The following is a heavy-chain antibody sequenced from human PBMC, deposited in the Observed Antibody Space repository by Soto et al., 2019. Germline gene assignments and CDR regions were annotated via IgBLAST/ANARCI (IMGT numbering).Heavy chain of an antibody. J-gene: IGHJ4*02. CDR1: GFTFIRYS. CDR3: AREPRFRPIAAAAPYYFDY. CDR2: ISSTTNYT. V-gene: IGHV3-21*04. Sequence: PGGSLRLSCAASGFTFIRYSMNWVRPAPGKGLEWVSSISSTTNYTYYADSVKGRFTISRDNSKNTLYLQMNSLRAEDTAVYYCAREPRFRPIAAAAPYYFDYWGQGTLVTVSS. D-gene: IGHD6-13*01.